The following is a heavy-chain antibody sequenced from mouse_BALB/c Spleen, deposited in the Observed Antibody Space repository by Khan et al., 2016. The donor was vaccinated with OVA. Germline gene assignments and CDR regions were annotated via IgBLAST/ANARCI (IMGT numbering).Heavy chain of an antibody. D-gene: IGHD1-1*01. J-gene: IGHJ2*01. CDR3: GRVYGGDFDY. CDR1: GYSITTDYA. V-gene: IGHV3-2*02. Sequence: DVQLQESGPGLVKPSQSLSLTCTVTGYSITTDYAWNWIRQFPGNKLEWMGYISYSGNTKYNPSLKSRISITRDTSKNQFFLQLKSVTTEDTARYYCGRVYGGDFDYWGQGTTLTVSS. CDR2: ISYSGNT.